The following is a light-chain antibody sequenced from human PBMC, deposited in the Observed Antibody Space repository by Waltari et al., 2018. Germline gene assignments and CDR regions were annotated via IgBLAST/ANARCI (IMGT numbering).Light chain of an antibody. CDR1: SSDVGAYTY. V-gene: IGLV2-14*03. Sequence: QSALTRPASVSGSPGQSITISCAGTSSDVGAYTYVSWYQHHPGKAPKLIIYDVNSRPSGVSNRFSGSKSGNTASLTISELQAEDEADYYCSSFTSDSTWVFGAGTKLTVL. J-gene: IGLJ2*01. CDR2: DVN. CDR3: SSFTSDSTWV.